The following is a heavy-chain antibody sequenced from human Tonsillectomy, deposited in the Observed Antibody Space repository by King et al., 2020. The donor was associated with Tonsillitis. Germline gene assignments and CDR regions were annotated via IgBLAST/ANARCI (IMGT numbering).Heavy chain of an antibody. Sequence: VQLVESGGGVVQPGRSLRLSCAASGFTFSSYGMHWVRQAPGKGLERVAVISYDGSNKYYADSVKGRFTIARDNSKNTLYLQMNSLRAEDMAVYYCAKDKQLVFDYWGQGTLVTVSS. CDR2: ISYDGSNK. CDR3: AKDKQLVFDY. CDR1: GFTFSSYG. J-gene: IGHJ4*02. D-gene: IGHD6-13*01. V-gene: IGHV3-30*18.